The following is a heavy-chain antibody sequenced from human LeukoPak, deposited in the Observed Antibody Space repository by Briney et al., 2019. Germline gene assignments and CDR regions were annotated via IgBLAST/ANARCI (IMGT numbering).Heavy chain of an antibody. CDR3: ARAKVVPVRQQLVLSRRLLLDY. D-gene: IGHD6-13*01. CDR2: MNPNSGNT. V-gene: IGHV1-8*02. Sequence: ASVKVSCKASGYTFTSYDINWVRQATGQGLEWMGWMNPNSGNTGYAQKFQGRVTMTRNTSISTAYMELSSLRSEDTAVYYCARAKVVPVRQQLVLSRRLLLDYWGQGTLVTVSS. J-gene: IGHJ4*02. CDR1: GYTFTSYD.